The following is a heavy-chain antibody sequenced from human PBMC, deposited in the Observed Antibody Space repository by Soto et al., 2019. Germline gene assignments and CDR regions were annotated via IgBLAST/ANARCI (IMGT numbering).Heavy chain of an antibody. V-gene: IGHV3-23*01. CDR3: AKGASSGYYLTYFDS. CDR2: ISGSGGSI. D-gene: IGHD3-22*01. Sequence: GGSLRLSCAASGFTFSSYTMTWVRQAPGKGLEWVSSISGSGGSIYYADSVKGRFTISRDNSKNTLYLQMNSLRAEDTAVYYCAKGASSGYYLTYFDSWGQGTLVTVSS. CDR1: GFTFSSYT. J-gene: IGHJ4*02.